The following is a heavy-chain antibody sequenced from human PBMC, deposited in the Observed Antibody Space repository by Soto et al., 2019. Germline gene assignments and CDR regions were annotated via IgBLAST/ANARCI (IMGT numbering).Heavy chain of an antibody. CDR3: AKDPYRETLTQFEYCQY. Sequence: QVQLVESGGDVVQPGRSLRLSCVASGFSFSSYGMHWVRQAPGKGLEWVAVISYDGSNKKYADSVKGRFTISRDNSKNTLYLQMDSRRTDDTAVYYCAKDPYRETLTQFEYCQYWGQGTLVIVSS. D-gene: IGHD7-27*01. J-gene: IGHJ1*01. V-gene: IGHV3-30*18. CDR1: GFSFSSYG. CDR2: ISYDGSNK.